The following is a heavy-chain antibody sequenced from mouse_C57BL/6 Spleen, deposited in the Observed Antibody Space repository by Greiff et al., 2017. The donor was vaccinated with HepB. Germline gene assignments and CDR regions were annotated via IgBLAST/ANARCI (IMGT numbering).Heavy chain of an antibody. CDR2: INPGSGGT. J-gene: IGHJ4*01. V-gene: IGHV1-54*01. CDR1: GYAFTNYL. CDR3: ARGGYYYGSRYAMDY. Sequence: QVQLQQSGAELVRPGTSVKVSCKASGYAFTNYLIEWVKQRPGQGLEWIGVINPGSGGTNYNEKFKGKATLTADKYSSTAYMQLSSLTSEDSAVYFCARGGYYYGSRYAMDYWGQGTSVTVSS. D-gene: IGHD1-1*01.